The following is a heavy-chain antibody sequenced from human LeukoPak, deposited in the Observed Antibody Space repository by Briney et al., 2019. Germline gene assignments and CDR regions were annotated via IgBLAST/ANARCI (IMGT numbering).Heavy chain of an antibody. J-gene: IGHJ3*02. CDR3: AERTVATSVGSFNAFDI. D-gene: IGHD4-17*01. Sequence: PGGSLRLSCAASGFTFSSYAMSWVRQAPGKGLEWVSAISGSGGSTYYADSVKGRFTISRDNSKNTLYLQMNSLRAEDTAVYYCAERTVATSVGSFNAFDIWGQGTMVTVSS. V-gene: IGHV3-23*01. CDR1: GFTFSSYA. CDR2: ISGSGGST.